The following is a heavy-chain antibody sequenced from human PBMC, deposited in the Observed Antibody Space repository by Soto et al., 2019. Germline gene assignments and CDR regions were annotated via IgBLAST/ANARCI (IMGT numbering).Heavy chain of an antibody. Sequence: GGSLRLSCAASGFTFSSYAMHWVRQAPGKGLEWVAVISYDGSNKYYADSVKGRFTISRDNSKNTLYLQMNSLRAEDTAVYYCARDKEVAAENQNWFDPWGQGTLVTVSS. CDR3: ARDKEVAAENQNWFDP. CDR1: GFTFSSYA. J-gene: IGHJ5*02. V-gene: IGHV3-30-3*01. CDR2: ISYDGSNK. D-gene: IGHD6-13*01.